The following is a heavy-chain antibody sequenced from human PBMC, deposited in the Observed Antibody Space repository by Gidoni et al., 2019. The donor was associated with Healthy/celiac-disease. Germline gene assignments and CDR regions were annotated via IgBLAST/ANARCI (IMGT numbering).Heavy chain of an antibody. V-gene: IGHV4-59*08. CDR3: ARLEPGGSYPDY. J-gene: IGHJ4*02. CDR2: IYYSGST. D-gene: IGHD1-26*01. CDR1: GGSISSYY. Sequence: QVQLQESGPGLVKPSATLSLTCTVSGGSISSYYWSWIRQPPGKGLEWIGYIYYSGSTNYNPPLKSRVTISVDTSKNQFSLKLSSVTAADTAVYYCARLEPGGSYPDYWGQGTLVTVSS.